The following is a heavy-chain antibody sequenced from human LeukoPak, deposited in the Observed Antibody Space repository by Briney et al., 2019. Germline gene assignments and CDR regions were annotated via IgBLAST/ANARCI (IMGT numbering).Heavy chain of an antibody. J-gene: IGHJ4*02. CDR1: GFTFSSYS. CDR2: ISSSSSYI. CDR3: ASDLKSPWDGDY. V-gene: IGHV3-21*01. D-gene: IGHD1-26*01. Sequence: PGGSLRLSCAASGFTFSSYSMNWVRQAPGKGLEWVSSISSSSSYIYYADSVKGRFTISRDNAKNSLYLQMNSLRAEDTAVYYCASDLKSPWDGDYWGQGTLVTVSS.